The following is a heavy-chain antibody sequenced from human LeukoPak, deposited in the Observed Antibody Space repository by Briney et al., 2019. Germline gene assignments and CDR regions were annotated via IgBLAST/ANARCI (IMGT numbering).Heavy chain of an antibody. CDR3: STDYGDYEPIDY. CDR1: GVTLSNYA. Sequence: GGSLRLSCTASGVTLSNYAMHWVRRPTGRGLEWVAVISFDGTNKYYGDSVDGRFCVSRDNSKNILYLQMNSLRPDATAIYYCSTDYGDYEPIDYWGQGTLVTVSS. D-gene: IGHD4-17*01. CDR2: ISFDGTNK. J-gene: IGHJ4*02. V-gene: IGHV3-30*04.